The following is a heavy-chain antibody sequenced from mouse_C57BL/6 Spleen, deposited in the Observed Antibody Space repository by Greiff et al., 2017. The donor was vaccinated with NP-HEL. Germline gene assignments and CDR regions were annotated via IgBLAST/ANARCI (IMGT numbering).Heavy chain of an antibody. Sequence: VKLQESGAELARPGASVKLSCKASGYTFTSYGISWVKQRTGQGLEWIGEIYPRSGNTYYNEKFKGKATLTADKSSSTAYMELRSLTSEDSAVYFCARGEAAHLYGDYWGQGTSVTVSS. CDR3: ARGEAAHLYGDY. D-gene: IGHD6-1*01. CDR1: GYTFTSYG. CDR2: IYPRSGNT. J-gene: IGHJ4*01. V-gene: IGHV1-81*01.